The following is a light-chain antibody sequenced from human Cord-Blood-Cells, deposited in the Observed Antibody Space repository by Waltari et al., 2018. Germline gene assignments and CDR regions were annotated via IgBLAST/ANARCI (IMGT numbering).Light chain of an antibody. CDR3: CSYAGSSTWV. J-gene: IGLJ3*02. CDR1: SSDVWSYNL. V-gene: IGLV2-23*01. Sequence: QSALTQPASVSGSPGQSITISCPGTSSDVWSYNLVSWYQQHPGKAPELMIYEGSKRPSGVSNRFSGSKSGNTASLTISGLQAEDEADYYCCSYAGSSTWVFGGGTKLTVL. CDR2: EGS.